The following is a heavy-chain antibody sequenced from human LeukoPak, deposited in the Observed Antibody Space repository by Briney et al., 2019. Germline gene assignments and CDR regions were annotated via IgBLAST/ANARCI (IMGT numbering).Heavy chain of an antibody. CDR2: ISYDGSNK. J-gene: IGHJ4*02. D-gene: IGHD6-13*01. V-gene: IGHV3-30-3*01. Sequence: GGSLRLSCAASGFTFTSSAMHWVRQAPGKGLEWVAIISYDGSNKYCADSVKGRFTISRDNSRNTLYLQMNSLRAEDTAVYYCARDRSSSWYYFDFDYWGQGTLVTVSS. CDR3: ARDRSSSWYYFDFDY. CDR1: GFTFTSSA.